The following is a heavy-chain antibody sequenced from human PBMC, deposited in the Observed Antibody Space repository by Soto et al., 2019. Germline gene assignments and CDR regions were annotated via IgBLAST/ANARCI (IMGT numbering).Heavy chain of an antibody. CDR2: IYYSGRT. V-gene: IGHV4-31*03. Sequence: KASETLSLTCTVSGGSISSGGYYWSWIRQHPGKGLEWIGYIYYSGRTYYSPSLHSRVSIAVDTTENQFSLKLTSVTAADTSVYYCARGSFSSSSSWFDPWGRGTLVTV. D-gene: IGHD6-6*01. CDR1: GGSISSGGYY. J-gene: IGHJ5*02. CDR3: ARGSFSSSSSWFDP.